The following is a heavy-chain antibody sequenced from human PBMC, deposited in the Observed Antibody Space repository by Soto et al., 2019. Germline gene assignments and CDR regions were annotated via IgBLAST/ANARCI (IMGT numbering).Heavy chain of an antibody. CDR1: GFTFNYYP. V-gene: IGHV3-30-3*01. J-gene: IGHJ6*02. Sequence: QMQLVESGGGVVQPGGSLRLSCAASGFTFNYYPMHWVRQAPGKGLEWVAVVSFDGSNKYYADSVKGRFTISKDNSKNTLYLQMNSLRREDTAVYDWARLPGPLVAVLYIYPLDGREAMSDVDVWGQGTTVTVSS. CDR3: ARLPGPLVAVLYIYPLDGREAMSDVDV. CDR2: VSFDGSNK. D-gene: IGHD6-19*01.